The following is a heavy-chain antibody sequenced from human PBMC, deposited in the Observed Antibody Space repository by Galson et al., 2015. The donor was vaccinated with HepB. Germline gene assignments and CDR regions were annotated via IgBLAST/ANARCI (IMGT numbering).Heavy chain of an antibody. Sequence: SLRLSCAASGFTVSGSNMHWVRQAPGEGLEWVAVIYSGGNTYYADSVKGRFSISRDTSENTLYLQMNSLRAEDTAVYYCARNMGVWGQGTLVTVSS. V-gene: IGHV3-66*01. CDR3: ARNMGV. J-gene: IGHJ4*02. D-gene: IGHD3-16*01. CDR2: IYSGGNT. CDR1: GFTVSGSN.